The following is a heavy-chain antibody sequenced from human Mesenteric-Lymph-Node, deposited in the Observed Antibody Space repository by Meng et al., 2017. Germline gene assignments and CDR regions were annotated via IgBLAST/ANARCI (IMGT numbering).Heavy chain of an antibody. Sequence: LQASGPGLGKPSQTLALTCTVSGGAISSSSYYWGWIRQPPGKGLEWMGSIYYSGSTNYNPSLKSRVTISVDKSKNQFSLKLSSVTAADTAVYYCARASSPRDWFDPWGQGTLVTVSS. CDR2: IYYSGST. D-gene: IGHD3-10*01. V-gene: IGHV4-39*07. J-gene: IGHJ5*02. CDR3: ARASSPRDWFDP. CDR1: GGAISSSSYY.